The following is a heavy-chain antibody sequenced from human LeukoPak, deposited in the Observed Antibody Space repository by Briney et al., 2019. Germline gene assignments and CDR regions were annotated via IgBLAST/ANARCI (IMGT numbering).Heavy chain of an antibody. D-gene: IGHD1-20*01. CDR1: GFTVSSYA. CDR3: ARVISGTDFDY. CDR2: IYSGGST. Sequence: GGSLRLSCAASGFTVSSYAFHWVRQAPGKGLEWVSVIYSGGSTYYADSVKARFTISRDNSKNTLYLQMNSLRAEDTAVYYCARVISGTDFDYWGQGTLVTVSS. J-gene: IGHJ4*02. V-gene: IGHV3-66*01.